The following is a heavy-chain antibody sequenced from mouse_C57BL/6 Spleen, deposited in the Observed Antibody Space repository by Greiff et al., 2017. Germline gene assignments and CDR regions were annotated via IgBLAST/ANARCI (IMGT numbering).Heavy chain of an antibody. D-gene: IGHD4-1*01. CDR1: GFTFSDYY. Sequence: EVKLVESEGGLVQPGSSMKLSCTASGFTFSDYYMAWVRQVPEKGLEWVANINYDGSSTYYLDSLKSRFIISGDNAKNILYLQMSSLKSEDTATYYCARGGLTGYFDYWGQGTTLTVSS. CDR2: INYDGSST. CDR3: ARGGLTGYFDY. J-gene: IGHJ2*01. V-gene: IGHV5-16*01.